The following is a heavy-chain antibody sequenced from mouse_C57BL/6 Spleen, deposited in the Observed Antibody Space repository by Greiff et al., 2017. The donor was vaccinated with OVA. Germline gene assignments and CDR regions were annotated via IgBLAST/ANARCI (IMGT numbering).Heavy chain of an antibody. J-gene: IGHJ1*03. V-gene: IGHV1-50*01. CDR1: GYTFTSYW. CDR2: LDPSDSYT. Sequence: VQLQQPGAELVKPGASVKLSCKASGYTFTSYWMQWVKQRPGQGLEWIGELDPSDSYTNYNQKFKGKATLTVDTSSSTAYMQLSSLTSEDSAVYYCARRTLTTVVATDWYFDVWGTGTTVTVSS. CDR3: ARRTLTTVVATDWYFDV. D-gene: IGHD1-1*01.